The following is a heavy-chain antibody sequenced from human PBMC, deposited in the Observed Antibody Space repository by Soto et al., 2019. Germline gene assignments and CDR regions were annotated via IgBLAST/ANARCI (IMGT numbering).Heavy chain of an antibody. D-gene: IGHD3-3*01. Sequence: PGGSLRLSCAASGFTFSNAWMNWVRQAPGKGLEWVGRIKSKTDGGTTDYAAPVKGRFTISRDDSKNTLYLQMNSLKTEDTAVYYCTAAMGLRFLEWLLVREDPVDDWGQGTLVTVSS. V-gene: IGHV3-15*07. CDR3: TAAMGLRFLEWLLVREDPVDD. J-gene: IGHJ4*02. CDR2: IKSKTDGGTT. CDR1: GFTFSNAW.